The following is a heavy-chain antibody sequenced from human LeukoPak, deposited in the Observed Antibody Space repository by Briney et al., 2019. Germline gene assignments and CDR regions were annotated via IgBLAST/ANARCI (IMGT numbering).Heavy chain of an antibody. J-gene: IGHJ4*01. CDR2: INQVATAI. D-gene: IGHD5-24*01. Sequence: PGGSLRLSCAVSGFIFSRYWMSSVSQAAGSWIGWVASINQVATAIFYVTSVKGRFTIPSDNAKSSLFLQMNSLRFEDTAFYYIAMLLNDATTYDLWGQGALVTVSS. V-gene: IGHV3-7*01. CDR1: GFIFSRYW. CDR3: AMLLNDATTYDL.